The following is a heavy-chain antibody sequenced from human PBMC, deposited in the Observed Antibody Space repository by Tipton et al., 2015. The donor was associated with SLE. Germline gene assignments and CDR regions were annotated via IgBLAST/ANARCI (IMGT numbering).Heavy chain of an antibody. J-gene: IGHJ4*02. V-gene: IGHV3-9*01. Sequence: QLVQSGGGLVQPGRSLRLSWAASGFTFDDYAMHWVRQAPGKGLERVSGISWNSGSIGYADSVKGRFTISRDNAKNSLYLQMNSLRAEDTALYYCAKDITYYYGSGSRFDYWGQGTLVTVSS. CDR1: GFTFDDYA. D-gene: IGHD3-10*01. CDR2: ISWNSGSI. CDR3: AKDITYYYGSGSRFDY.